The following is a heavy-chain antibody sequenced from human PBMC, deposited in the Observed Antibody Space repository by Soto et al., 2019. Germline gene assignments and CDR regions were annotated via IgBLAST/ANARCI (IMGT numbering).Heavy chain of an antibody. CDR1: GFTVIINY. D-gene: IGHD2-2*01. Sequence: GGSLRLSCAASGFTVIINYMNWVRQAPGKGLEWVSVIYDGGSTSYAYSVKGRFTISRDNSTNTLYLQMNSLRAEDTAVYYCTRAGCSSATCYFTGNWFDHWGQGTLVTVSS. CDR2: IYDGGST. J-gene: IGHJ5*02. CDR3: TRAGCSSATCYFTGNWFDH. V-gene: IGHV3-53*01.